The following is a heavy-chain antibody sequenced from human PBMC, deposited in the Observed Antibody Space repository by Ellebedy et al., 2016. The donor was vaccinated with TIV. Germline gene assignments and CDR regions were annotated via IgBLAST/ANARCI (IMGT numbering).Heavy chain of an antibody. CDR2: IIPILGIA. V-gene: IGHV1-69*04. CDR3: ARTVSYGSGWYGY. D-gene: IGHD6-19*01. CDR1: GGTFSSYA. Sequence: AASVKVSCKASGGTFSSYAINWVRQAPGQGLEWMGRIIPILGIANYAQKFQGRVTITADKSTGTAYMELSSLRTEDTAVFYCARTVSYGSGWYGYWGQGTLVTVSS. J-gene: IGHJ4*02.